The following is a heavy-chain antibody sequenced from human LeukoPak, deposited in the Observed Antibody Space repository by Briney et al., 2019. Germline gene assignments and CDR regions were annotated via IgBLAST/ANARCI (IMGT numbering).Heavy chain of an antibody. CDR2: MKPDGSEI. J-gene: IGHJ4*02. Sequence: GGSLRLSCAASGFTFTTYWMSWVRQAPGKGLEWVANMKPDGSEIFYVDSVKGRFTISRDNAKKSLYLQMNSLRAEDTAVYYCAREGSGGTYALDYWGQGTLVTVSS. V-gene: IGHV3-7*01. CDR3: AREGSGGTYALDY. CDR1: GFTFTTYW. D-gene: IGHD3-10*01.